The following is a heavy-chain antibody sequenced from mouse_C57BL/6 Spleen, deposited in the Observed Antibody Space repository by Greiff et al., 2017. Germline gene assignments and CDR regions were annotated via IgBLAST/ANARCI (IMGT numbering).Heavy chain of an antibody. D-gene: IGHD2-1*01. J-gene: IGHJ4*01. Sequence: QVQLQQSGAELVKPGASVKISCKASGHAFSSYWMNWVKQRPGKGLEWIGQIYPGDGDTNYNGKFKGKATLTADKSSSTAYMQLSSLTSEDSAVYFCARSGTGVTPAMDYWGQGTSVTVSS. CDR3: ARSGTGVTPAMDY. CDR1: GHAFSSYW. V-gene: IGHV1-80*01. CDR2: IYPGDGDT.